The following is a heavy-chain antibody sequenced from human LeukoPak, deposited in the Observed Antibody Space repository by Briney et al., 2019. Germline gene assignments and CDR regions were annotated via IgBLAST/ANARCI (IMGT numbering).Heavy chain of an antibody. J-gene: IGHJ4*02. CDR1: VYTLTELS. V-gene: IGHV1-24*01. CDR2: FDPEEGES. D-gene: IGHD2-8*01. Sequence: ASVKVYLLFSVYTLTELSMHCTRRTRGNEPAWIGGFDPEEGESIYAQKFQGRVTMTEDTSTDTAYMELSSLRSEDTAVYYCATVRGYCTNGVCYTGWGSGYDLDYWGQGTLVTVSS. CDR3: ATVRGYCTNGVCYTGWGSGYDLDY.